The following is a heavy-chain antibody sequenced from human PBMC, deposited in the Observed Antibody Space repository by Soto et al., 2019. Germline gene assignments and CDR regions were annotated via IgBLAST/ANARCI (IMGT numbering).Heavy chain of an antibody. D-gene: IGHD3-10*01. CDR1: AGFPSPGSYF. V-gene: IGHV4-61*01. CDR3: ARDSNTYYYGSGSFGP. Sequence: SENLCPPQTGSAGFPSPGSYFLCRLRPAPGKGLEWIGYIYYSGSTNYNPSLKSRVTISVDTSKNQFSLKLSSVTAADTAVYYCARDSNTYYYGSGSFGPWGQGTLVTVSS. CDR2: IYYSGST. J-gene: IGHJ5*02.